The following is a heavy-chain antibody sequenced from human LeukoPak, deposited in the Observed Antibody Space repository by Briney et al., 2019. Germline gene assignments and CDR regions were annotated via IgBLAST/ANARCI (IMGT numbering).Heavy chain of an antibody. D-gene: IGHD2-2*01. CDR1: GFTFSSYG. V-gene: IGHV3-33*06. Sequence: GGSLRLSCAASGFTFSSYGMHWVRQAPGKGLEWVAVIWYDGSNKYYADSVKGRFTISRDNSKNTLYLQMNSLRAEDTAVYYCAKDRGSVPAAWFDYYMDVWGKGTTVTVSS. CDR3: AKDRGSVPAAWFDYYMDV. J-gene: IGHJ6*03. CDR2: IWYDGSNK.